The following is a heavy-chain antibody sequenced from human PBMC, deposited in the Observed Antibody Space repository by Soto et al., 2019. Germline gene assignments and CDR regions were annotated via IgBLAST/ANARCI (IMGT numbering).Heavy chain of an antibody. CDR2: MSESGDSI. CDR3: ATGRQMGY. D-gene: IGHD7-27*01. Sequence: ESGGDLVQPGESLRLSCAASGFTFSNYAMTWVRQAPGKGLEWVSTMSESGDSIYYADSVKGRFTISRDNSKNTLYLQMNSLRADDWAVYYCATGRQMGYWGQGTLVIVSS. V-gene: IGHV3-23*01. CDR1: GFTFSNYA. J-gene: IGHJ4*02.